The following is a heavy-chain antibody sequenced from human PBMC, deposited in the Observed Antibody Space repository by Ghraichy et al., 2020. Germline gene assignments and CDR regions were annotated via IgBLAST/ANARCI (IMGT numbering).Heavy chain of an antibody. CDR3: ARESKQQLVPGYFQH. V-gene: IGHV4-59*01. CDR1: GGSISSYY. D-gene: IGHD6-13*01. J-gene: IGHJ1*01. Sequence: SQTLSLTCTVSGGSISSYYWSWIRQPPGKGLEWIGYIYYSGSTNYNPSLKSRVTISVDTSKNQFSLKLSSVTAADTAVYYCARESKQQLVPGYFQHWGQGPLVTVSS. CDR2: IYYSGST.